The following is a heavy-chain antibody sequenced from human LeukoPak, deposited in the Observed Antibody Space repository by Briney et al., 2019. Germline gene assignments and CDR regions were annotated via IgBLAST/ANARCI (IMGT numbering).Heavy chain of an antibody. D-gene: IGHD3-22*01. CDR1: GFTFDDSA. CDR2: ISWNSGII. J-gene: IGHJ1*01. V-gene: IGHV3-9*01. Sequence: GGSLRLSCAASGFTFDDSAMHWVRQVPGKGLEWGSGISWNSGIIDYVDSVKGRFTISRDNAKNSLYLQMNNLRPDDTAFYYCAKAPPYYSDSSGYFQHWGQGTLVTVSS. CDR3: AKAPPYYSDSSGYFQH.